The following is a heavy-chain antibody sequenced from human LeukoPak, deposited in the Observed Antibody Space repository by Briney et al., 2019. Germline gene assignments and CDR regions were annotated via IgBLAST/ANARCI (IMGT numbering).Heavy chain of an antibody. J-gene: IGHJ3*02. CDR2: IYTSGST. CDR1: GGSISSGSYY. CDR3: ARSRHDSSGYYADAFDI. V-gene: IGHV4-61*02. Sequence: SQTLSLTCTVSGGSISSGSYYWSWTRQPAGKGLEWIGRIYTSGSTNYNPSLKSRVTISVDTSKNQFSLKLSSVTAADTAVYYCARSRHDSSGYYADAFDIWGQGTMVTVSS. D-gene: IGHD3-22*01.